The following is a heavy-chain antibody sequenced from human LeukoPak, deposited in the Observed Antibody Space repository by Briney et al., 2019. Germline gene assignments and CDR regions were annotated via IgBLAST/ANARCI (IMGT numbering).Heavy chain of an antibody. V-gene: IGHV1-8*03. CDR1: GYTFTSYD. CDR2: MNPNSGNT. D-gene: IGHD3-10*01. CDR3: ARGSRGPARRTPRDY. J-gene: IGHJ4*02. Sequence: ASVTVSCKASGYTFTSYDINWVRQATGQGLEWMGWMNPNSGNTGYAQKFQGRVTITRNTSISTAYTELSSLRSEDTAVYYCARGSRGPARRTPRDYWGQGTLVTVSS.